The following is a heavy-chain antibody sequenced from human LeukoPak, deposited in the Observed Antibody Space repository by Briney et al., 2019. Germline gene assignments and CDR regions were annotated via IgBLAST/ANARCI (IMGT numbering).Heavy chain of an antibody. J-gene: IGHJ3*02. Sequence: AGGSLRLSCAASGFTFSSYAMSWVRQAPGKGLEWVSAISGSGGSTYYADSVKGRFTISRDNSKNTLYLQMNSLRAEDTAVYYRAKVLLSGYSSGVDAFDIWGQGTMVTVSS. V-gene: IGHV3-23*01. CDR1: GFTFSSYA. CDR3: AKVLLSGYSSGVDAFDI. CDR2: ISGSGGST. D-gene: IGHD6-19*01.